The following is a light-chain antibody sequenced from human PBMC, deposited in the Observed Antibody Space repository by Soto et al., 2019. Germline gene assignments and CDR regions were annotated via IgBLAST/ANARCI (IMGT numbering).Light chain of an antibody. CDR3: CSYTSSSTLDV. CDR2: EVS. Sequence: SALTQPASVSGSPGQSITISCTGTSSDVGVYKYVSWYQQHPGKTPKLLIYEVSNRPSGVSNRFSGSKSGNTASLTISGLQAEDEADYYCCSYTSSSTLDVFGTGTKLTVL. CDR1: SSDVGVYKY. V-gene: IGLV2-14*01. J-gene: IGLJ1*01.